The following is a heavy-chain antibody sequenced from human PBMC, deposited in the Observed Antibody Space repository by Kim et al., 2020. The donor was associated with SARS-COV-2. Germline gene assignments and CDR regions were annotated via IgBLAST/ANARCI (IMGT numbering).Heavy chain of an antibody. CDR1: GFSLSTSGVG. J-gene: IGHJ4*02. Sequence: SGPTLVNPTQTLTLTCTFSGFSLSTSGVGVGWIRQPPGKALEWLALIYWDDDKRYSPSLKSRLTITKDTSKNQVVLTMTNMDPVDTATYYCARDVVVVAATRWYFFDYWGQGTLVTVSS. CDR3: ARDVVVVAATRWYFFDY. V-gene: IGHV2-5*02. D-gene: IGHD2-15*01. CDR2: IYWDDDK.